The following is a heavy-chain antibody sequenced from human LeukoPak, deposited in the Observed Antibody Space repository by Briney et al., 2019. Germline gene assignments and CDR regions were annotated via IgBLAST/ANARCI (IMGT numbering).Heavy chain of an antibody. V-gene: IGHV1-69*13. D-gene: IGHD6-6*01. Sequence: ASVKVSCKASGGTFSSYAISWVRQAPGQGLEWMGGIIPIFGTANYAQKFQGRVTITADESTSTAYMELSSLRSEDTAVYYCARDFQYSSSEGAFDIWGQGTMVTVSS. CDR2: IIPIFGTA. J-gene: IGHJ3*02. CDR1: GGTFSSYA. CDR3: ARDFQYSSSEGAFDI.